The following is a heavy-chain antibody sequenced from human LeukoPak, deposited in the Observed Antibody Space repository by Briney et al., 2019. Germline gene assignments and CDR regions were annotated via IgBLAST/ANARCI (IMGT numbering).Heavy chain of an antibody. CDR2: IYYSGTT. V-gene: IGHV4-39*01. Sequence: SSETLSLTCTVSVGSIKSSSYYCGRVRRPPGRVLVWVGSIYYSGTTYYNPSLKSRVTMSVDTSKNQFSLKLSSVTAADTAVYYCSRNLVGATIFWFGYWGQGTLVTVSS. J-gene: IGHJ4*02. CDR3: SRNLVGATIFWFGY. D-gene: IGHD1-26*01. CDR1: VGSIKSSSYY.